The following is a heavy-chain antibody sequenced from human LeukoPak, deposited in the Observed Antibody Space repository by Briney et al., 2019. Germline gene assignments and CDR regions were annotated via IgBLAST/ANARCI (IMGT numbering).Heavy chain of an antibody. J-gene: IGHJ4*02. CDR1: GDSFTNCD. CDR3: ARGPPNWGFDY. D-gene: IGHD7-27*01. Sequence: ASVKVSCKASGDSFTNCDINWVRQATGQWLEWMGWMSPSSGHTGYAQKFHGRVTMTRSTSISTAYMELSSLRSEDTAVYYCARGPPNWGFDYWGQGTLVTVSS. V-gene: IGHV1-8*01. CDR2: MSPSSGHT.